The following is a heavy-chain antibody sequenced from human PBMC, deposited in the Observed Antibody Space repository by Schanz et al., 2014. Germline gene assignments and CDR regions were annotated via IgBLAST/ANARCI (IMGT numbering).Heavy chain of an antibody. Sequence: QVQLVESGGGVVQPGRSLRLSCAASGFTFSSYGMHWVRQAPGKGLEWVSLIYKSGSAFYADSVKGRLTISRDNSKNTVYLEMNRLRTEDTALYYCARDSAGTTFGVLDSWGQGTLVTVSS. J-gene: IGHJ4*02. D-gene: IGHD1-1*01. CDR3: ARDSAGTTFGVLDS. CDR2: IYKSGSA. V-gene: IGHV3-NL1*01. CDR1: GFTFSSYG.